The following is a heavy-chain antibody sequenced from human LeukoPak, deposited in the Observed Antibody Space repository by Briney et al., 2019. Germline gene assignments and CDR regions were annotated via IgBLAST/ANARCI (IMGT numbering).Heavy chain of an antibody. CDR2: ISYDGSNK. CDR1: GFTFSSYG. J-gene: IGHJ4*02. CDR3: VQGYSRGDY. D-gene: IGHD6-13*01. Sequence: QPGGSLRLSCAASGFTFSSYGMHWVRQAPGKGLEWVAVISYDGSNKYYADSVKGRFTISRDNSKNTLYLQMNSLRAEDTAVYYCVQGYSRGDYWGQGTLVTVSS. V-gene: IGHV3-30*03.